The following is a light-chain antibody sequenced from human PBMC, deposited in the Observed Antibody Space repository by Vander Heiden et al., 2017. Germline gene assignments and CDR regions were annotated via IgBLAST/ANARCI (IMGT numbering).Light chain of an antibody. CDR3: AAWDDSLSGGV. V-gene: IGLV1-47*02. J-gene: IGLJ3*02. Sequence: QSVLTQPPSASGTPGQRVTISCSGSSSNIGSHYVYWYQQLPGTAPKLLIYSINQRPSGVPDRFAGSKSGTSASLAIIWLRSEDEADYYCAAWDDSLSGGVFGGGTKLTVL. CDR1: SSNIGSHY. CDR2: SIN.